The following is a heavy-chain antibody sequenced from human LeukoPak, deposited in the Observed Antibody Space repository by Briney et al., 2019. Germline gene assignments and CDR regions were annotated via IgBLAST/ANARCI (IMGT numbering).Heavy chain of an antibody. CDR3: ARDFYKVTFGGVIVKAFDI. CDR1: GGSISSGSYY. D-gene: IGHD3-16*02. CDR2: IYSSGST. J-gene: IGHJ3*02. V-gene: IGHV4-61*02. Sequence: SETLFLTCTVSGGSISSGSYYWSWIRQPAGKGLEWIGRIYSSGSTNYNPSLKSRVTISLDTSKNQFSLKLSSVTAADTAVYYCARDFYKVTFGGVIVKAFDIWGQGTMVTVSS.